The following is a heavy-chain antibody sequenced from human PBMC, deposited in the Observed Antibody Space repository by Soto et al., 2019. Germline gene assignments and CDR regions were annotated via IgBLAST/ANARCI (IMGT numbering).Heavy chain of an antibody. Sequence: SETLSLTCTVSGGSISSSGYYWSWIRQHPGKGLEWIGYIHYSGSTYYNLSLKSRVTISVDTSKNQFSLKLNSVTAADTAVYYCARDRGYSSGPHVIFDYWGQGTLVIVSS. J-gene: IGHJ4*02. CDR2: IHYSGST. V-gene: IGHV4-31*03. CDR1: GGSISSSGYY. CDR3: ARDRGYSSGPHVIFDY. D-gene: IGHD5-18*01.